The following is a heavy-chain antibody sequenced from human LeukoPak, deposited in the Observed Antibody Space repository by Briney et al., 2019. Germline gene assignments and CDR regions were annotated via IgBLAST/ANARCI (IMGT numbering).Heavy chain of an antibody. CDR1: GFTFSSYA. Sequence: GGSLRLSCAASGFTFSSYAMSWVRQAPGKGLEWVSAISGSGGSTYYADSVKGRFTISRDNSKNTPCLQMNSLRAEGPAVYYCAKDPALYRVRGVTWFDPWGQGTLVTVSS. CDR2: ISGSGGST. D-gene: IGHD3-10*01. CDR3: AKDPALYRVRGVTWFDP. J-gene: IGHJ5*02. V-gene: IGHV3-23*01.